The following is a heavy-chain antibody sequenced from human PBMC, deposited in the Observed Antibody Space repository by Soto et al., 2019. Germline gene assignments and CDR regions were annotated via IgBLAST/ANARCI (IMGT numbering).Heavy chain of an antibody. D-gene: IGHD3-10*01. CDR2: ILSDGSKQ. CDR3: AKGFDSINYGLFHY. CDR1: RFTFSYYA. Sequence: GGSLRLSCAASRFTFSYYAMHWIRQAPGKGLEWMAVILSDGSKQYYAESVKGRFTISRDNSKNTLYLQMNSLRAEDTAVYYCAKGFDSINYGLFHYWGQGALVTVSS. V-gene: IGHV3-30-3*01. J-gene: IGHJ4*02.